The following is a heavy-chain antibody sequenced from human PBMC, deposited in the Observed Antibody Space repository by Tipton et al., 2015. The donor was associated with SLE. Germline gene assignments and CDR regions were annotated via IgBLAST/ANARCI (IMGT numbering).Heavy chain of an antibody. J-gene: IGHJ3*01. D-gene: IGHD2-15*01. CDR1: GYSISSGFY. Sequence: TLSLTCTVSGYSISSGFYWAWIRQPPGKGLEWIGSIYHNESPYYNATLKSRVTMSVDTSKNQFSLNLSFVTAADTAVYYCARTGGRDAFDFWGQGTLVTVSS. CDR2: IYHNESP. CDR3: ARTGGRDAFDF. V-gene: IGHV4-38-2*02.